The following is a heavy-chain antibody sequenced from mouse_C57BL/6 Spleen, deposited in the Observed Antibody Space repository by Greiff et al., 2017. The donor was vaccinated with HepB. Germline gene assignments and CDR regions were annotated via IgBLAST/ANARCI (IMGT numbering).Heavy chain of an antibody. V-gene: IGHV5-9*01. CDR1: GFTFSSYT. CDR3: ARRGFITTVVANWYFDV. D-gene: IGHD1-1*01. Sequence: EVKLVESGGGLVKPGGSLKLSCAASGFTFSSYTMSWVRQTPEKRLEWVATISGGGGNTYYPDSVKGRFTISRDNAKNTLYLQMSSLRSEDTALYYCARRGFITTVVANWYFDVWGTGTTVTVSS. J-gene: IGHJ1*03. CDR2: ISGGGGNT.